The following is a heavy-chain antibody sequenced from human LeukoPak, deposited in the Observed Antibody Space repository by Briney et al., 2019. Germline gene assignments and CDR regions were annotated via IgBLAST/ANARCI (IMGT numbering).Heavy chain of an antibody. CDR2: ISGSGGST. CDR3: AKDSGGIVATLSGWSVFLQGHFDY. J-gene: IGHJ4*02. V-gene: IGHV3-23*01. Sequence: AGGSLRLSCAASGFTFSSYAMSWVRQAPGKGLEWVSAISGSGGSTYYADSVKGRFTISRDNSKNTLYLQMNSLRAEDTAVYYCAKDSGGIVATLSGWSVFLQGHFDYWGQGTLVTVSS. D-gene: IGHD5-12*01. CDR1: GFTFSSYA.